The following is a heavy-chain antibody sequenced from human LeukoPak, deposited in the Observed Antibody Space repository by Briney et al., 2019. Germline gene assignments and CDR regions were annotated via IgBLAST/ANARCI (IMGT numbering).Heavy chain of an antibody. Sequence: GGSLRLSCAASGFTFSNYAMNWVRQAPGKGLEWVSAMTGSGRNTYYADSVKGRFTISRDNSNNTLYLQMNSLRAEDTAVYYCATNYYDSSGYYPDFDYWGQGALVTVSS. J-gene: IGHJ4*02. CDR1: GFTFSNYA. V-gene: IGHV3-23*01. CDR2: MTGSGRNT. CDR3: ATNYYDSSGYYPDFDY. D-gene: IGHD3-22*01.